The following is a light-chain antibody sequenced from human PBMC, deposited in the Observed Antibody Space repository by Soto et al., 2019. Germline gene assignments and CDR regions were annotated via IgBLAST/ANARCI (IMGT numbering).Light chain of an antibody. Sequence: MTQSPDTLSVSPGDRVTLSCRASHSVGTNLAWYQQKPGQAPRLLIYGASARATDVPVRFSGSGSGTEFTLTISSLQSEDFAIYYCQQRSNWPPLTFGGGTKVEIK. J-gene: IGKJ4*01. CDR2: GAS. V-gene: IGKV3-15*01. CDR3: QQRSNWPPLT. CDR1: HSVGTN.